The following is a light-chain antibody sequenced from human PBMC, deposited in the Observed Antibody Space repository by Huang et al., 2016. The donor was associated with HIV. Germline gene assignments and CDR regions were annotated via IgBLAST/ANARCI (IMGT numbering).Light chain of an antibody. J-gene: IGKJ4*01. CDR1: QNLVYS. CDR2: AAS. Sequence: DIQLTQSPSSLSASVGDAITITCRASQNLVYSLSWFQQRPGQAPKALVYAASRLHAGVPSKFSATGFQTNFTLSISGLGPEDFATYYCQQSRTLPRTYGGGTKVDI. CDR3: QQSRTLPRT. V-gene: IGKV1-39*01.